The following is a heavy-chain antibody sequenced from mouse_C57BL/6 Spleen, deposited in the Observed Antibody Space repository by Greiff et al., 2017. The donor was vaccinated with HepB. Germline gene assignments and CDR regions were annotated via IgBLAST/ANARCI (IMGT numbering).Heavy chain of an antibody. J-gene: IGHJ3*01. CDR3: TREVSNWDVFAY. CDR2: IDPETGGT. V-gene: IGHV1-15*01. CDR1: GYTFTDYE. Sequence: QVQLQQSGAELVRPGASVTLSCKASGYTFTDYEMHWVKQTPVHGLEWIGAIDPETGGTAYNQKFKGKAILTADKSSSTAYMELRSLTSEDSAVYYCTREVSNWDVFAYWGQGTLVTVSA. D-gene: IGHD4-1*01.